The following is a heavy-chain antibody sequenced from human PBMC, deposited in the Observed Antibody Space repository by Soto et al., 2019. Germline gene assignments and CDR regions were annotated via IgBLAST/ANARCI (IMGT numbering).Heavy chain of an antibody. CDR2: IEQDASKK. CDR1: GFTFSSYS. CDR3: ARGLWFGELLGY. D-gene: IGHD3-10*01. Sequence: EVQLVESGGGLVQPGGSLRLSCAASGFTFSSYSMSWFRQSPGQGLEWVASIEQDASKKYYVDSVKGRFTISRDNAKNSLYLQMNSLRAEDTAVYYCARGLWFGELLGYWGQGTL. J-gene: IGHJ4*02. V-gene: IGHV3-7*01.